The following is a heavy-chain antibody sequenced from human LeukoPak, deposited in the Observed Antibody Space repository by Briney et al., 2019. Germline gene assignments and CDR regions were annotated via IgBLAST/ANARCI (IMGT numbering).Heavy chain of an antibody. D-gene: IGHD3-3*01. J-gene: IGHJ4*02. CDR3: ARSNYDFWSGYLRGGDY. CDR2: ISGSGAGT. V-gene: IGHV3-23*01. Sequence: GGSLRLSCAASGFTFSTYAMSWVRQAPGKGLEWVSTISGSGAGTYYADSVKGRFTISRDNSKNTLYLQMNSLRAEDTAVYYCARSNYDFWSGYLRGGDYWGQGTLVIVSS. CDR1: GFTFSTYA.